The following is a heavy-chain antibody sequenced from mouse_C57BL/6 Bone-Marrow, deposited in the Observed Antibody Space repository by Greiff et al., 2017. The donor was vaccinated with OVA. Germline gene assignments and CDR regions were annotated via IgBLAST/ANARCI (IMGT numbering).Heavy chain of an antibody. V-gene: IGHV1-72*01. D-gene: IGHD2-14*01. CDR1: GYTFTSYW. CDR2: IDPNSGGT. CDR3: AKGPLGTTRERDYYAMDY. Sequence: QVQLQQPGAELVKPGASVKLSCKASGYTFTSYWMHWVKQRPGRGLEWIGRIDPNSGGTKYNEKFKSKATLTVDKPSSTAYMQLSSLTSEDSAVYYCAKGPLGTTRERDYYAMDYWGQGTSVTVSS. J-gene: IGHJ4*01.